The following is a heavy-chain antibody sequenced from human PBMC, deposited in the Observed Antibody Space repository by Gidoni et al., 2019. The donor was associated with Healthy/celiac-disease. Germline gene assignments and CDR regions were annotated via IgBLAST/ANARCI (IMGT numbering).Heavy chain of an antibody. CDR3: ARVDSSAFDY. D-gene: IGHD6-19*01. Sequence: QVQLVESGGGVVQPVRSLRLSCAASGFTFRSNGMHWVRQAPGKGLEWEAVICYDGSNKYYADSGKGRFTISRDNSKNTLYMQMNRRRAEDTAVYYCARVDSSAFDYWGQGTLVTVSS. J-gene: IGHJ4*02. V-gene: IGHV3-33*01. CDR1: GFTFRSNG. CDR2: ICYDGSNK.